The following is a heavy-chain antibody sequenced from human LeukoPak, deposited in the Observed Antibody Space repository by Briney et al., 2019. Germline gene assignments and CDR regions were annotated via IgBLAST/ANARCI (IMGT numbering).Heavy chain of an antibody. J-gene: IGHJ4*02. V-gene: IGHV3-74*01. Sequence: PGGSLRLSCAASGFTFSNYWLHWVRQAPGKGLVWVSRIHSDGSSTSYADSVKGRFTISRDNAKNTLYLQMNSLRAEDTAVYYCARDLLLYFGEVTMAFDYWGLGTLVTVSS. CDR1: GFTFSNYW. CDR3: ARDLLLYFGEVTMAFDY. D-gene: IGHD3-10*01. CDR2: IHSDGSST.